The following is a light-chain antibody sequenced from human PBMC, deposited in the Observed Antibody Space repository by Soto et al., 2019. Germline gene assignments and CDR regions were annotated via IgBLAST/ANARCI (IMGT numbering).Light chain of an antibody. V-gene: IGKV4-1*01. J-gene: IGKJ4*01. CDR3: QQYDNYPLT. Sequence: DIVMTQSPDSLSVSLGERATINCKSSQTILYRSNSKNYLAWYQQKPGHPPKLLIYWASTRESGVPDRFSGSASGTEFTLTISSLQPDDFATYYCQQYDNYPLTFGGGTKVDIK. CDR1: QTILYRSNSKNY. CDR2: WAS.